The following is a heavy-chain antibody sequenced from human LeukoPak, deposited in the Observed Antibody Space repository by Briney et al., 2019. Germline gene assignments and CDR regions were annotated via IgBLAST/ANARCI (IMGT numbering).Heavy chain of an antibody. CDR3: ARDPRPGYYYYGMDV. D-gene: IGHD6-6*01. Sequence: GGSLRLSCAASGFTFSDYYMSWIRQAPGKGLEWVSYISSSGSTIYYADSVKGRFTISRDNAKNSLYLQMNSLRAEDTAVYYCARDPRPGYYYYGMDVWGQGTTVTVSS. CDR1: GFTFSDYY. CDR2: ISSSGSTI. J-gene: IGHJ6*02. V-gene: IGHV3-11*01.